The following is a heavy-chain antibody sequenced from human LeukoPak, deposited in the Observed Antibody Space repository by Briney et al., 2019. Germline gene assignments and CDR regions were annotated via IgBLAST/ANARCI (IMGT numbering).Heavy chain of an antibody. Sequence: PGGSLRLSCAASGFTFSSYAMSWVRQAPGKGLEWVSAISGSGGSTYYADSVKGRFTISRDNSKNTLYLQMNSLRAEDTAVYYCAKAYSSSWYVAGFDYWGQGTLVTVSS. D-gene: IGHD6-13*01. V-gene: IGHV3-23*01. J-gene: IGHJ4*02. CDR3: AKAYSSSWYVAGFDY. CDR2: ISGSGGST. CDR1: GFTFSSYA.